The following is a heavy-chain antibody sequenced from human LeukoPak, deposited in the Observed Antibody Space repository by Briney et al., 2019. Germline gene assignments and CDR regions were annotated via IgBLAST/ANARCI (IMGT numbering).Heavy chain of an antibody. CDR3: ARLGIAAAGPDGFDY. D-gene: IGHD6-13*01. J-gene: IGHJ4*02. V-gene: IGHV5-51*01. Sequence: GESLKISCKGSGYSFTSYWIGWVRQMPGKGLGWMGIIYPGDSDTRYSPSFQGQVTISADKSISTAYLQWSSLKASDTAMYYCARLGIAAAGPDGFDYWGQGTLVTVSS. CDR1: GYSFTSYW. CDR2: IYPGDSDT.